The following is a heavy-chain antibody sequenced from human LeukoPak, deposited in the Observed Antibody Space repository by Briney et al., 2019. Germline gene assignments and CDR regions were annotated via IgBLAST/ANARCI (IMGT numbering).Heavy chain of an antibody. CDR1: GGSFSGYY. Sequence: SETLSLTCAVYGGSFSGYYWSWIRQPPGKGLEWIGEINHSGSTNYNPSLKSRVTISVDTSKNQFSLKLSSVTAADTAVYYCARRLHGYSSSWYYFDYWGQGTLVTVSS. CDR2: INHSGST. V-gene: IGHV4-34*01. D-gene: IGHD6-13*01. CDR3: ARRLHGYSSSWYYFDY. J-gene: IGHJ4*02.